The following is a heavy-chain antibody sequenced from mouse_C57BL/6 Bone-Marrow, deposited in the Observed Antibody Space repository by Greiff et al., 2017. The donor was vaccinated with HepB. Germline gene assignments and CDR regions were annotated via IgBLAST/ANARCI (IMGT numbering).Heavy chain of an antibody. Sequence: EVMLVESGGGLVKPGGSLKLSCAASGFTFSSYAMSWVRQTPEKRLEWVAPISDGGSYTYYPDNVKGRFTISRDNAKNNLYLQMSHLKSEDTAMYYCARGYDGYDEGFAYWGQGTRVTVSA. CDR3: ARGYDGYDEGFAY. CDR2: ISDGGSYT. J-gene: IGHJ3*01. D-gene: IGHD2-2*01. V-gene: IGHV5-4*03. CDR1: GFTFSSYA.